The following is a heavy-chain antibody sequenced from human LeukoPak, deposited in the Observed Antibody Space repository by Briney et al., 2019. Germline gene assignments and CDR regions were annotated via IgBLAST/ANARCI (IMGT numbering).Heavy chain of an antibody. CDR3: ARGTYRSGWAYFDH. D-gene: IGHD6-19*01. J-gene: IGHJ4*02. CDR1: GFTFSSYS. V-gene: IGHV3-48*04. Sequence: PGGSLRLSCAASGFTFSSYSMNWVRQAPGKGLEGVSYISFSVNTKYYGDSVKGRFTISRDNAKNSLYLHMDSLRAEDTAVYYCARGTYRSGWAYFDHWGQGTLVTVSS. CDR2: ISFSVNTK.